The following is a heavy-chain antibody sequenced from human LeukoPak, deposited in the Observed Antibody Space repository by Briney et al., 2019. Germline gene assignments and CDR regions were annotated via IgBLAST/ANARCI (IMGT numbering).Heavy chain of an antibody. D-gene: IGHD3-10*01. Sequence: SETLSLTCAVYGGSFSGYYWSWIRQPPGKGLEWIGEINQSGSTNYNPSHKSRVTISIDTSKNQFSLKLTSVTAADTAVYYCAINDGSGSYYKSDYWGQGTLVTVSS. CDR2: INQSGST. CDR3: AINDGSGSYYKSDY. CDR1: GGSFSGYY. V-gene: IGHV4-34*01. J-gene: IGHJ4*02.